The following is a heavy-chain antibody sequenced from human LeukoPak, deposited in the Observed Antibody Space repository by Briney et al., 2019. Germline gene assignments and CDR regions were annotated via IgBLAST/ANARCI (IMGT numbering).Heavy chain of an antibody. CDR1: GYTFTGYY. J-gene: IGHJ4*02. D-gene: IGHD3-16*02. Sequence: ASVKVSCKASGYTFTGYYMHWVRQAPGQGLEWMGWINPNSGGTNYAQKFQGRVTMTRDTSISTAYMELSRLRSDDTAVYYCARRSGIYDYVWGSYRCTTPFDYWGQGTLVTVSS. CDR3: ARRSGIYDYVWGSYRCTTPFDY. V-gene: IGHV1-2*02. CDR2: INPNSGGT.